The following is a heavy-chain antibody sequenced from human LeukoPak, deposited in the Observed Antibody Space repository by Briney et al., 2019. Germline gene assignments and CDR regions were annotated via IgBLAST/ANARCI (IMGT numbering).Heavy chain of an antibody. J-gene: IGHJ5*02. D-gene: IGHD3-10*01. CDR1: GSTFSSYW. CDR3: ARGPSGSGRGENWFDP. CDR2: IKQDGSEK. V-gene: IGHV3-7*01. Sequence: GGSLRLSCAASGSTFSSYWMSWVRQAPGKGLEWVANIKQDGSEKYYVDSVKGRFTISRDNAKNSLYLQMNSLRAEDTAVYYCARGPSGSGRGENWFDPWGQGTLVTVSS.